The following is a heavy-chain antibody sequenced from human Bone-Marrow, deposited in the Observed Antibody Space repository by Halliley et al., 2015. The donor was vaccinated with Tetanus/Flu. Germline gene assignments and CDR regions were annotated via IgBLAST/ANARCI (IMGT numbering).Heavy chain of an antibody. CDR3: ASPPYYDLDV. CDR1: GYSFTTHW. J-gene: IGHJ6*02. CDR2: IYPDDSDT. V-gene: IGHV5-51*01. Sequence: SLRLSCQASGYSFTTHWIGWVRQRPGKGLEWMAIIYPDDSDTRYSPSFQGHVTISADKSTSTAYLQWSGLKASDTAVYYCASPPYYDLDVWGQGTTVTVSS.